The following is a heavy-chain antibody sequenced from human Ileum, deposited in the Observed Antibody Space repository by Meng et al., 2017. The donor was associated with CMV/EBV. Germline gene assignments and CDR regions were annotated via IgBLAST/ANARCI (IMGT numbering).Heavy chain of an antibody. CDR3: AKEATIKVFGNYYHGMDV. V-gene: IGHV3-23*02. D-gene: IGHD3-3*01. CDR2: ISGAGTR. Sequence: GGSLRLSCAASGFTFPNYAMSWVRQAPGKGLERVASISGAGTRDYGDSVKGRFTISRDNSRNTVYLEINNLRDDDTAAYFCAKEATIKVFGNYYHGMDVWGQGTTVTVSS. CDR1: GFTFPNYA. J-gene: IGHJ6*02.